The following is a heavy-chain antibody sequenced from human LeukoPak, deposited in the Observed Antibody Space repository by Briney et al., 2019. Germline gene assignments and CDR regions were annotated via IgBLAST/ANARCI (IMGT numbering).Heavy chain of an antibody. Sequence: SETLSLTCTVSGGSIISNYWSWIRQSAGTGLEWIGRIYGSGITDYNPSLKSRVTMSLDTSRKQFSLRLTSVTAADTAVYYCARLKFYDSTGYSPGYYMDVCGKGNTV. D-gene: IGHD3-22*01. CDR3: ARLKFYDSTGYSPGYYMDV. CDR2: IYGSGIT. V-gene: IGHV4-4*07. J-gene: IGHJ6*03. CDR1: GGSIISNY.